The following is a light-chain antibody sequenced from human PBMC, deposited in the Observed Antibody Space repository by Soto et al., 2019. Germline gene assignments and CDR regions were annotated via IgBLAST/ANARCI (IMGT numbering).Light chain of an antibody. CDR1: QSLSSN. V-gene: IGKV3-15*01. CDR3: QQYNDWPRRLT. J-gene: IGKJ4*01. Sequence: EIVLTQSPATLSLSAGERATLSCRASQSLSSNLAWYQQKPGQAPRLLIYGASTRGTGIPARFSGSGSGTEFTLTISSLQSEDFAVYYCQQYNDWPRRLTFGGGTKVDIK. CDR2: GAS.